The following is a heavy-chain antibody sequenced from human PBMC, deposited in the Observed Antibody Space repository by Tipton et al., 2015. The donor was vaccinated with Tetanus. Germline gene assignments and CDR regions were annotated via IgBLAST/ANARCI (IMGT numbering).Heavy chain of an antibody. J-gene: IGHJ4*02. Sequence: SLRLSCAASEFSFSSYWMHWVRQVPGRGLVWVSRINSDGSSTDYADSVKGRFTISRDNGKNTLYLQMDGLRAEDTAVYYCARDSSYGGTLISDYWGQGTQVTVSS. CDR1: EFSFSSYW. V-gene: IGHV3-74*01. D-gene: IGHD4-23*01. CDR2: INSDGSST. CDR3: ARDSSYGGTLISDY.